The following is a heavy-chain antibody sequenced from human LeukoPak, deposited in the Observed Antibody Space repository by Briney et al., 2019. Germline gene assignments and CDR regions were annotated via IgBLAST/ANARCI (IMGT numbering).Heavy chain of an antibody. CDR2: IYYSGTT. CDR3: ARLSGYSSGHYYSDY. V-gene: IGHV4-39*07. D-gene: IGHD3-22*01. Sequence: SETLSLTCTVSGGSISSSSYYWGWIRQPPGKGLEWIGSIYYSGTTFYNPSLKSRLTISVDTSKNQFSLKLSSVTAADTAVYYCARLSGYSSGHYYSDYWGQGTLVTVSS. CDR1: GGSISSSSYY. J-gene: IGHJ4*02.